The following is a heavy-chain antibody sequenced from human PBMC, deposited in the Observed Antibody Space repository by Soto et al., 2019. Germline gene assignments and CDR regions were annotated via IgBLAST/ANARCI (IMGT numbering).Heavy chain of an antibody. CDR3: AREWYSSGWSLYYYYYGMDG. V-gene: IGHV4-4*02. CDR2: IYQSGST. CDR1: GDSMSSFTY. D-gene: IGHD6-19*01. Sequence: SETLSLTCTVSGDSMSSFTYWTWVRPPPGKWLAWIGEIYQSGSTNYNPSLKSRVTISADKSNNQFSLRLSSVTAADTAVYYCAREWYSSGWSLYYYYYGMDGWGQGTSVTVSS. J-gene: IGHJ6*02.